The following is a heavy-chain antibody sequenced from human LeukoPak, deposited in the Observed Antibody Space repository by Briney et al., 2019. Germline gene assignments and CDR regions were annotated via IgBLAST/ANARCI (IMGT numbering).Heavy chain of an antibody. CDR2: IKQDGSET. D-gene: IGHD6-19*01. J-gene: IGHJ4*02. CDR3: ANVIAVAGTFDY. CDR1: GFTFTNNF. V-gene: IGHV3-7*01. Sequence: PGGSLRLSCAASGFTFTNNFMSWVRQVPGKGLEWVANIKQDGSETTYADSVRGRFTISRDNFKNKLYLQMNSLRAEDTAVYYCANVIAVAGTFDYWGQGTLVTVSS.